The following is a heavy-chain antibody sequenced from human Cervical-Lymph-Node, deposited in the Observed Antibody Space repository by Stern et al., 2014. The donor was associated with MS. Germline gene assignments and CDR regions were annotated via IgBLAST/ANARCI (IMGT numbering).Heavy chain of an antibody. CDR3: ARDGSWSPLDY. J-gene: IGHJ4*02. Sequence: QVQLQESGPRQVKTAETLSLTCSVSRGSISTYSWTWIRQPAGKGLEWIGRCSTSGNNGYTPSIKNRVTMSVDPSKNQFALQLKSVAAADTAMYFCARDGSWSPLDYWGQGILVTVSS. D-gene: IGHD6-13*01. V-gene: IGHV4-4*07. CDR1: RGSISTYS. CDR2: CSTSGNN.